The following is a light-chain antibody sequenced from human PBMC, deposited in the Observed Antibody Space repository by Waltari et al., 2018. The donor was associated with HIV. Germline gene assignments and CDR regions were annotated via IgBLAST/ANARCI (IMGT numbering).Light chain of an antibody. Sequence: QSVLTQPPSASGTPGQRVTISCSGSSSNIGSITVNCSLHLPGTPPTVLIYRNNQRPSGGPDPFSVPKSGAPVSLALTRLQSGDEADYYCPTWDDSLNRVVFGGGTKLAV. J-gene: IGLJ2*01. CDR1: SSNIGSIT. V-gene: IGLV1-44*01. CDR2: RNN. CDR3: PTWDDSLNRVV.